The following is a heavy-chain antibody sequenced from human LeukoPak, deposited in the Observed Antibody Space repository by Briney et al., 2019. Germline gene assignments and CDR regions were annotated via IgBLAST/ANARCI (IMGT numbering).Heavy chain of an antibody. CDR2: IWYDGSEQ. D-gene: IGHD3-16*02. Sequence: GGSLRLSCAVSGFTFSTYAIHWVRQAPGKGLEWVAVIWYDGSEQYYADSVKGRFIISRDNSKSTSDLQMNSLRAEDTAVYYCAREGDSRWGELSPWGQGTLVTVSA. CDR3: AREGDSRWGELSP. J-gene: IGHJ1*01. CDR1: GFTFSTYA. V-gene: IGHV3-33*01.